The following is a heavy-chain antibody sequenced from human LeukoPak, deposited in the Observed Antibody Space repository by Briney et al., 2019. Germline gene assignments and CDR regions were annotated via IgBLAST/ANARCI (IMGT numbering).Heavy chain of an antibody. D-gene: IGHD3-22*01. Sequence: PGGSLRLSCAASGFTFSSYWMSWVRQAPGKGLEWVANIKQDGSEKYYVDSVKGRFTISRDNAKNSLYLQMNSLRAEDTAVYYCARGFDYYDSSGYGFDYWGQGTLATVSS. V-gene: IGHV3-7*01. CDR1: GFTFSSYW. CDR3: ARGFDYYDSSGYGFDY. CDR2: IKQDGSEK. J-gene: IGHJ4*02.